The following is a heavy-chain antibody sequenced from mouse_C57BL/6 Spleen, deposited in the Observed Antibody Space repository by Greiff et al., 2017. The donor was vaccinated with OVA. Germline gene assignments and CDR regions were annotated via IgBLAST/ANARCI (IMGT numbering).Heavy chain of an antibody. CDR3: ARSRITTVVANSPDY. CDR1: GYTFTGYW. V-gene: IGHV1-9*01. D-gene: IGHD1-1*01. CDR2: ILPGSGST. Sequence: VKLMESGAELMKPGASVKLSCKATGYTFTGYWIEWVKQRPGHGLEWIGEILPGSGSTNYNEKFKGKATFTADTSSNTAYMQLSSLTTEDSAIYYCARSRITTVVANSPDYWGQGTTLTVSS. J-gene: IGHJ2*01.